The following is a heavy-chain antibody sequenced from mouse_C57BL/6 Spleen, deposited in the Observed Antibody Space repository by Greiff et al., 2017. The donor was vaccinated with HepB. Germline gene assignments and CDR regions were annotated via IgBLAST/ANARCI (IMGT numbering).Heavy chain of an antibody. CDR1: GYTFTEYT. CDR3: ARHEEGLLPYYAMDY. V-gene: IGHV1-62-2*01. J-gene: IGHJ4*01. Sequence: QVHVKQSGAELVKPGASVKLSCKASGYTFTEYTIHWVKQRSGQGLEWIGWFYPGSGSIKYNEKFKDKATLTADKSSSTVYMELSRLTSEDSAVYFCARHEEGLLPYYAMDYWGQGTSVTVSS. D-gene: IGHD2-3*01. CDR2: FYPGSGSI.